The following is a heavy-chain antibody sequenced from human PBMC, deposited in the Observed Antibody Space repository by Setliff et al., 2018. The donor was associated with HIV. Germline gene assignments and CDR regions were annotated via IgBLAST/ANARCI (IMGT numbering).Heavy chain of an antibody. J-gene: IGHJ5*02. CDR3: ARHGLLWFGAGYNWFDP. V-gene: IGHV4-34*01. Sequence: PSETLSLTCAVYGGSFSGYYWSWIRQPPGKGLEWIGSIYYSGSTYYNPSLKSRVTISVDTTKNQFSLKLSSVTAADTAVYYCARHGLLWFGAGYNWFDPWGQGTLVTVSS. D-gene: IGHD3-10*01. CDR1: GGSFSGYY. CDR2: IYYSGST.